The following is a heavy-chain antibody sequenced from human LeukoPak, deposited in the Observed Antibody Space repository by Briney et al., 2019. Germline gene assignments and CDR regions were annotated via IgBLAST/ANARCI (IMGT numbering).Heavy chain of an antibody. J-gene: IGHJ6*02. Sequence: SETLSLTCTVFGGSISSYYWSWVRQPAGKGLEWIGHIYASGVTKSNPSLKSRVTMSIDTSTNQFSLKVSSVTAADSAVYYCAREGATPASYYYAMDVWGLGTTVTVSS. D-gene: IGHD4/OR15-4a*01. CDR3: AREGATPASYYYAMDV. V-gene: IGHV4-4*07. CDR2: IYASGVT. CDR1: GGSISSYY.